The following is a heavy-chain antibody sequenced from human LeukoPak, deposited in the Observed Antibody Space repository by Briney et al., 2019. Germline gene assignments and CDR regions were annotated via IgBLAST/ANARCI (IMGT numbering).Heavy chain of an antibody. J-gene: IGHJ4*02. V-gene: IGHV3-48*03. CDR3: AREKPELDY. Sequence: GGSLRLSCAASGFTFSSYEMNWVRQAPGKGLERVSYISSSGSTIYDADSVKGRFTISRDNAENSLYLQMKSLRVEDTAVYYCAREKPELDYWGQGTLVTVSS. CDR2: ISSSGSTI. CDR1: GFTFSSYE.